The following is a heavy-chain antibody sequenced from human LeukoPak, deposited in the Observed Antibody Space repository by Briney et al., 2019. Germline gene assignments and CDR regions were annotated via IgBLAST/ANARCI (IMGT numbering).Heavy chain of an antibody. Sequence: SETLSLTCAVSGYSISSGYYWGWIRQPPGKGLEWIGSIYHSGSTYYNPSHKSRVTISVDTSKNQFSLKLSSVTAADTAVYYCARVVGSSWYCFDYWGQGTLVTVSS. CDR2: IYHSGST. D-gene: IGHD6-13*01. J-gene: IGHJ4*02. CDR1: GYSISSGYY. V-gene: IGHV4-38-2*01. CDR3: ARVVGSSWYCFDY.